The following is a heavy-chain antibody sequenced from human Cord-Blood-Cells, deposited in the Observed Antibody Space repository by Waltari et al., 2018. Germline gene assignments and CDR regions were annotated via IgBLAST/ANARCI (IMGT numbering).Heavy chain of an antibody. V-gene: IGHV4-39*01. D-gene: IGHD3-3*01. CDR1: GGSISSSSYY. Sequence: QLQLQESGPGLVKPSETLSLTCTVSGGSISSSSYYWGWLRQPPGKGLEWIGSIYYSGSTYYNPSLKSRVTISVDTSKNQFSLKLSSVTAADTAVYYCARAMDYDFWSGPFDYWGQGTLVTVSS. CDR3: ARAMDYDFWSGPFDY. CDR2: IYYSGST. J-gene: IGHJ4*02.